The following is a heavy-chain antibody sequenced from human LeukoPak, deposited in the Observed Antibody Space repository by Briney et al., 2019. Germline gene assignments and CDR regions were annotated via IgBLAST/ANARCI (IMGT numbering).Heavy chain of an antibody. CDR1: GFTFSSYW. V-gene: IGHV3-7*03. CDR3: AREGDSGYDSFFDY. J-gene: IGHJ4*02. CDR2: IKLDGSEK. D-gene: IGHD5-12*01. Sequence: GGSLRLSCAASGFTFSSYWMSWVRQAPGKGLEWVANIKLDGSEKYYVDSVKGRFTISRDNAKNSLYLQMNSLRAEDTAVYYCAREGDSGYDSFFDYWGQGTLVTVSS.